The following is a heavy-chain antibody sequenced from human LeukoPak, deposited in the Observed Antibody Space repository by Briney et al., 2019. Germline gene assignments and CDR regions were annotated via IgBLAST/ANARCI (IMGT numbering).Heavy chain of an antibody. CDR2: IIPLFRTA. J-gene: IGHJ6*02. Sequence: SVKVSCKASGGTFSSYAISWVRQAPGQGPEWMGGIIPLFRTANYAQKFQGRVTITADKSTNTAFMELSSLRSEDTAMYYCATAYYSGYAVRYYYGMDVWGQGTTVTVSS. CDR1: GGTFSSYA. D-gene: IGHD5-12*01. V-gene: IGHV1-69*06. CDR3: ATAYYSGYAVRYYYGMDV.